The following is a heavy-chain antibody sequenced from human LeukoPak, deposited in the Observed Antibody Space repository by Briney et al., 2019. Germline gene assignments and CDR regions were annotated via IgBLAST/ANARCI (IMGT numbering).Heavy chain of an antibody. CDR2: IYSGGST. V-gene: IGHV3-66*01. CDR1: GGSISSSNW. D-gene: IGHD5-12*01. Sequence: ETLSLTCAVSGGSISSSNWWSWVRQAPGKGLEWVSVIYSGGSTYYADSVKGRFTISRDNSKNTLYLQINSLRAEDTAVYYCVRDGYSGHDALWGQGTLVTVSS. J-gene: IGHJ4*02. CDR3: VRDGYSGHDAL.